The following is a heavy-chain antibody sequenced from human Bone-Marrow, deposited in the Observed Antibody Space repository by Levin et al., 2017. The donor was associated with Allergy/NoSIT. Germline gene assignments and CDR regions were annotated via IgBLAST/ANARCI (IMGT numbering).Heavy chain of an antibody. Sequence: GESLKISYAASGFTFSSYDMHWVRQATGRGLEWVSAIGTAADSYYSGSVQGRFTVSRDNAKNSFYLQMNSLRAGDTAVYYCARVALPRYCTSTSCSDSGYYFDYWGQGTLVTVSS. CDR2: IGTAADS. J-gene: IGHJ4*02. V-gene: IGHV3-13*04. CDR1: GFTFSSYD. CDR3: ARVALPRYCTSTSCSDSGYYFDY. D-gene: IGHD2-2*01.